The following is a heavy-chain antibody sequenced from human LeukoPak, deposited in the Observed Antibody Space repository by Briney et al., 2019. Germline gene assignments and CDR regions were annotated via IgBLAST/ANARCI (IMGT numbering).Heavy chain of an antibody. V-gene: IGHV4-4*07. CDR2: IYTSGST. CDR1: GDSISGSY. Sequence: SETLSLTCTVFGDSISGSYWNWIRQPAGKGLEWIGRIYTSGSTNYNPSLKSRVTMSVDTSKNQFSLKLSSVTAADTAVYYCAREGSSGWWGQGTLVTVSS. J-gene: IGHJ4*02. CDR3: AREGSSGW. D-gene: IGHD6-19*01.